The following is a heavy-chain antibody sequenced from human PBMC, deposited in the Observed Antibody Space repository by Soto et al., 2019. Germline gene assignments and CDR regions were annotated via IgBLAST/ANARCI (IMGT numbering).Heavy chain of an antibody. D-gene: IGHD1-7*01. V-gene: IGHV3-74*01. CDR2: INGDGSST. CDR1: GFTFSSHW. J-gene: IGHJ5*01. Sequence: EVQLVESGGGLVQPGGSLRLSCAASGFTFSSHWMHWVRQAPGKGLVWVSRINGDGSSTSYADSVKGRFTISRDNAKNILYLQVDSLRADDTAVYYCAGSHGLSRISGTTLGAWGQGPLVTVSS. CDR3: AGSHGLSRISGTTLGA.